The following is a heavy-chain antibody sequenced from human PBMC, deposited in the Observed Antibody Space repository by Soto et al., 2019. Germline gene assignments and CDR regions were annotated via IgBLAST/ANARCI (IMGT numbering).Heavy chain of an antibody. CDR3: ARGDWNDYFYNGMDF. CDR1: GGSINNYY. J-gene: IGHJ6*02. V-gene: IGHV4-59*01. D-gene: IGHD1-1*01. Sequence: QVQLQESGPGLVKPSETLSLTCTVSGGSINNYYWVWLRQPPGEGLEWIGHMYYSGDTDYNPSLKSRVAISVATSKNRFSLRLTSVTAADTAVYYCARGDWNDYFYNGMDFWGQGTTVIVSS. CDR2: MYYSGDT.